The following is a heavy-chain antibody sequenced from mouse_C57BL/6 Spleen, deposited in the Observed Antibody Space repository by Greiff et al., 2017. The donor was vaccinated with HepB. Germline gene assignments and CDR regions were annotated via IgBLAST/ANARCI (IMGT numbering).Heavy chain of an antibody. J-gene: IGHJ4*01. CDR2: ISSGSSTI. V-gene: IGHV5-17*01. Sequence: EVQLVESGGGLVKPGGSLKLSCAASGFTFSDYGMHWVRQAPEKGLEWVAYISSGSSTIYYADTVKGRFTISRDNAKNTLFRQMTSLRSEDTAMYYCARPRGSSWDYAMDYWGQGTSVTVSS. CDR1: GFTFSDYG. CDR3: ARPRGSSWDYAMDY. D-gene: IGHD1-1*01.